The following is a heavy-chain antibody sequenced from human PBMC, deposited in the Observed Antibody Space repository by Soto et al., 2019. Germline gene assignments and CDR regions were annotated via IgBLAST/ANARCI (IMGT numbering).Heavy chain of an antibody. CDR1: GFTFSTYA. J-gene: IGHJ4*02. Sequence: GGSLRLSCEASGFTFSTYAMSWVRQAPGKGLEWVSAIYGSGGTTDYADSVKGRFTISRDNSKKTLYLQMKSLRAEDTAVYYCAKRQTPLISGGGVFDYWGQGTLVPVSS. D-gene: IGHD2-15*01. CDR2: IYGSGGTT. V-gene: IGHV3-23*01. CDR3: AKRQTPLISGGGVFDY.